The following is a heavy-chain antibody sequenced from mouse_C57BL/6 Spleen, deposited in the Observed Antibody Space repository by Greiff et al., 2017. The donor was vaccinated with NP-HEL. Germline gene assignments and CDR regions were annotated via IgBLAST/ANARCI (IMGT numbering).Heavy chain of an antibody. CDR3: ARSGYYYGSASFAY. D-gene: IGHD1-1*01. J-gene: IGHJ3*01. CDR2: IDPSDSET. V-gene: IGHV1-52*01. Sequence: QVQLQQPGAELVRPGSSVKLSCKASGYTFTSYWMHWVKQRPIQGLEWIGNIDPSDSETHYNQKFKDKATLTVDKSSSTAYMQLSSLTSEDSAVYYCARSGYYYGSASFAYWGQGTLVTVSA. CDR1: GYTFTSYW.